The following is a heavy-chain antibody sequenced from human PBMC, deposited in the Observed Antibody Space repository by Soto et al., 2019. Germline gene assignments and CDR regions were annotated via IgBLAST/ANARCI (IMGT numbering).Heavy chain of an antibody. J-gene: IGHJ4*02. V-gene: IGHV1-18*01. Sequence: QVQLVQSGPEVKKPGASVKVSCKASGYSFSTYNISWVRQAPGQGLEWMGRISNYNGNTDYAQKFEGRLVMTTETSTTTAYMELTSLTSDGAAVYYCARTSVVNSLDYWGQGTLVSVSS. CDR2: ISNYNGNT. D-gene: IGHD2-21*01. CDR1: GYSFSTYN. CDR3: ARTSVVNSLDY.